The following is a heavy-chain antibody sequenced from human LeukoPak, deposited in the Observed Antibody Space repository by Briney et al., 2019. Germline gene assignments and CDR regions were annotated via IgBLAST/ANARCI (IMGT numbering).Heavy chain of an antibody. CDR3: AREYRSYGYFDY. V-gene: IGHV3-7*01. CDR1: GGSISSYY. CDR2: IKQDGSEK. Sequence: SSETLSLTCTVSGGSISSYYWSWIRQPPGKGLEWVANIKQDGSEKYYVDSVKGRFTISRDNAKNSLYLQMNSLRAEDTAVYYCAREYRSYGYFDYWGQGTLVTVSS. D-gene: IGHD5-18*01. J-gene: IGHJ4*02.